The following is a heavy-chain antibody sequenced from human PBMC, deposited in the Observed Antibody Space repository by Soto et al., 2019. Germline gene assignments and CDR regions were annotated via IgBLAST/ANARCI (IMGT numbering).Heavy chain of an antibody. CDR1: VFTFSSCA. Sequence: EVQLLESGGGLVQPGGSLRLSCAASVFTFSSCAIGWVLQAPGKGLGWVSDIIDSGGSTYYADSVKGRCTISRDNSKSTLYLQMNSLRAEDTALYYFAKGRSYYYYYGVDVWGQGTTVTVSS. J-gene: IGHJ6*02. V-gene: IGHV3-23*01. CDR3: AKGRSYYYYYGVDV. CDR2: IIDSGGST.